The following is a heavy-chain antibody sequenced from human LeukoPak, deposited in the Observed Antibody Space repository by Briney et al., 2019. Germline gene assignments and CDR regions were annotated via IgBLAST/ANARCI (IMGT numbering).Heavy chain of an antibody. CDR2: INHSGST. J-gene: IGHJ5*02. D-gene: IGHD3-3*01. CDR1: GGSFSGYY. Sequence: PSETLSLTCAVYGGSFSGYYWSWIRQPPGKGLEWIGEINHSGSTNYNPSLKSRVTISVDTSKNQFSLKLSSVTAADTAVYYCARARAYYDFWSGYQRVANWFDPWGQGTLVTVSS. V-gene: IGHV4-34*01. CDR3: ARARAYYDFWSGYQRVANWFDP.